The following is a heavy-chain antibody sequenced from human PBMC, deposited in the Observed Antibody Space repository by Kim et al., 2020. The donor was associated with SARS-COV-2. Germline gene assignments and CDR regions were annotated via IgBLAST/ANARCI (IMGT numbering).Heavy chain of an antibody. Sequence: GGSLRLSCAASGFTFSNAWMSWVRQAPGKGLEWVGRIKRNTDGGTIDYAAPVKGRFTISRDDSKNTLYLQMNSLETEDTAVYYCTRHIYYGSGTYYNVFYYWGHGTLVTVSS. J-gene: IGHJ4*01. CDR2: IKRNTDGGTI. V-gene: IGHV3-15*01. D-gene: IGHD3-10*01. CDR1: GFTFSNAW. CDR3: TRHIYYGSGTYYNVFYY.